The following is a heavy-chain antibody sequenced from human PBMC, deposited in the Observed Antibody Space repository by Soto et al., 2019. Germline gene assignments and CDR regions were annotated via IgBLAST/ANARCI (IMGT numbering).Heavy chain of an antibody. CDR1: GGTFSSYA. CDR2: IIPIFGTA. J-gene: IGHJ6*02. Sequence: SVKVSCKASGGTFSSYAISWVRQAPGQGLEWMGGIIPIFGTANYAQKFQSRVTITADESTSTAYMELSSLRSEDTAVYYCARDRYNWNYNYYYGMDVWGQGTTVTVSS. CDR3: ARDRYNWNYNYYYGMDV. V-gene: IGHV1-69*13. D-gene: IGHD1-20*01.